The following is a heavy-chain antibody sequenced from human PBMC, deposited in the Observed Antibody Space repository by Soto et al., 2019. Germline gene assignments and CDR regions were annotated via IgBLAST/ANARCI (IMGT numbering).Heavy chain of an antibody. J-gene: IGHJ5*02. Sequence: QVQLVQSGAEVKKPGASVKVSCKTSGYTFTNYDINWVRQAPGQGLEWMGWMGPNSGNTGFAPKFQGRVTLTRNTSITTAYMELSSLRSEDTAVYYCARGMSDGFGHVSWGQGTLVTVSS. CDR3: ARGMSDGFGHVS. CDR2: MGPNSGNT. V-gene: IGHV1-8*01. D-gene: IGHD3-10*01. CDR1: GYTFTNYD.